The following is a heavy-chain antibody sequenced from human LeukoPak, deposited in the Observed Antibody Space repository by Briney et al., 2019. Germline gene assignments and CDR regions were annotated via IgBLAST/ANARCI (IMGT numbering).Heavy chain of an antibody. V-gene: IGHV4-34*01. CDR2: INHSGST. CDR3: ARELAITFGGVIVVSGAFDI. Sequence: SETLSLTCAVYGGSFSGYYWSWIREPPGKGLEWIGEINHSGSTNYNPSLKSRVTISVETSKNQFSLKLSSVTAADTAVYYCARELAITFGGVIVVSGAFDIWGQGTMVTVSS. D-gene: IGHD3-16*02. J-gene: IGHJ3*02. CDR1: GGSFSGYY.